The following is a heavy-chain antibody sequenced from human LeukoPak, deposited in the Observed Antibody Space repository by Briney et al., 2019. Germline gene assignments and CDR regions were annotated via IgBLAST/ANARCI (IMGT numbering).Heavy chain of an antibody. CDR1: GFTFSSYS. J-gene: IGHJ4*02. D-gene: IGHD5-12*01. CDR3: AKHRRVEMATPYFDY. CDR2: ISGSGGST. Sequence: GGSLRLSCAASGFTFSSYSMSWVRQAPGKGLEWVSAISGSGGSTYYADSVKGRFTISRDNSKNTLYLQMNSLRAEDTAVYYCAKHRRVEMATPYFDYWGQGTAVTVSS. V-gene: IGHV3-23*01.